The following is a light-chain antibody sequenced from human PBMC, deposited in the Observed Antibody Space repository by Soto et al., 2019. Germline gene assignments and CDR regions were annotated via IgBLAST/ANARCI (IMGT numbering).Light chain of an antibody. CDR3: QQYDNLPYT. V-gene: IGKV1-33*01. CDR1: QDIKTF. J-gene: IGKJ2*01. CDR2: GAS. Sequence: DIQMTQSPSSLSVSVGDRVTITCQANQDIKTFLHWYQQKPGKAPKVLIYGASYLEPGVPSRFSGSGSGTDFTFTISSLQPEDIETHYCQQYDNLPYTFGQGTKVDIX.